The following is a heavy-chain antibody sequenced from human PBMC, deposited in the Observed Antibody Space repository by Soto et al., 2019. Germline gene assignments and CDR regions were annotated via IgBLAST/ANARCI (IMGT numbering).Heavy chain of an antibody. CDR3: AKVSGASRISTRDFDS. Sequence: QVHLVESGGGVVQPGTSLRLSCAASGFIFNSYSIHWVRQAPGKGLEWVAVISYDGNTQYYGDSLKGRFIVSRENSKNTAYLQMNDLRADHTAVYYGAKVSGASRISTRDFDSWGQGTLVTVSS. J-gene: IGHJ4*02. CDR2: ISYDGNTQ. V-gene: IGHV3-30-3*01. CDR1: GFIFNSYS.